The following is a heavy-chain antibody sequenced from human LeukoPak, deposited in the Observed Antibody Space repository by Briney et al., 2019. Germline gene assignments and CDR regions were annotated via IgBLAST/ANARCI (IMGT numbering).Heavy chain of an antibody. D-gene: IGHD5-18*01. CDR3: AKARLQLWSFDS. Sequence: PGGSLRLSCAASGFTVSSNYMSWVRQAPGKGLEWVSAISGSGGSTYYADSVKGRFTISRDNSKNTLYLQMNSLRAEDTALFYCAKARLQLWSFDSWGQGTLVTVSP. CDR2: ISGSGGST. CDR1: GFTVSSNY. V-gene: IGHV3-23*01. J-gene: IGHJ4*02.